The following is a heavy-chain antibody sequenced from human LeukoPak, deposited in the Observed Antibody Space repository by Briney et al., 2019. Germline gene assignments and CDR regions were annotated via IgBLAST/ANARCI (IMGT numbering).Heavy chain of an antibody. CDR3: ARLGYCTNGVCYRKHNRLDP. CDR1: GYTFISYG. J-gene: IGHJ5*02. Sequence: ASVKVSCKAFGYTFISYGVTWVRQAPGQGLEWMGWISGYNGYTNYAQNFQDRVTMATDTSTNTAYMELRSLRSDDTAVYYCARLGYCTNGVCYRKHNRLDPWGQGTLVTVSP. D-gene: IGHD2-8*01. V-gene: IGHV1-18*01. CDR2: ISGYNGYT.